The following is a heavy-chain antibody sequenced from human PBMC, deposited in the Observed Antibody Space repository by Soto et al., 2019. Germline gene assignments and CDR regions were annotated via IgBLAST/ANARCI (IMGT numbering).Heavy chain of an antibody. D-gene: IGHD2-15*01. J-gene: IGHJ5*02. CDR2: INPSGGST. V-gene: IGHV1-46*03. CDR1: GYTFTSYY. CDR3: ASPYCSGGSCYMNWFDP. Sequence: ASVKVSCKASGYTFTSYYMHWVRQAPGQGLEWMGIINPSGGSTSYAQKFQGRVTMTRDTSTSTVYMELSSLRSEDTAVYYCASPYCSGGSCYMNWFDPWGQGTLVTVSS.